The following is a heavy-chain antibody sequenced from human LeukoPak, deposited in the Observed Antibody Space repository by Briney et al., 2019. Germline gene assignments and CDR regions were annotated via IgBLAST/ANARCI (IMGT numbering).Heavy chain of an antibody. J-gene: IGHJ5*02. CDR3: AREAGVWFDP. D-gene: IGHD3-10*01. V-gene: IGHV3-21*01. Sequence: GGSLRLSCAASGLTFSRYNMNWVRQAPGKGLEWVSSIGTSSNNIYYADSVKGRFTISRDNSKNTLYLQMNSLRAEDTAVYYCAREAGVWFDPWGQGTLVTVSS. CDR1: GLTFSRYN. CDR2: IGTSSNNI.